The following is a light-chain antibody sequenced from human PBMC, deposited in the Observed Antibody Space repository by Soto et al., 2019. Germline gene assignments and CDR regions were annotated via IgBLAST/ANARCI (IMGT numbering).Light chain of an antibody. V-gene: IGLV1-40*01. CDR1: SSNIGAGYD. J-gene: IGLJ2*01. CDR2: GNS. CDR3: QSYDSSLSGSI. Sequence: QAVVTQPPSVSGAPGQRVTISCTGSSSNIGAGYDVHWYQQLPGTAPKLLIYGNSNRPSGAPDRFSGSKSGTSASLAITGLQAEDEADYYCQSYDSSLSGSIFGGGTKVTVL.